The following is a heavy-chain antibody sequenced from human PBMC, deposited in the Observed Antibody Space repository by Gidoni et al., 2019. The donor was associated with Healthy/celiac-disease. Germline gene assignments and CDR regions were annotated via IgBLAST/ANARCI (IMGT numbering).Heavy chain of an antibody. V-gene: IGHV1-3*01. CDR2: INAGNGNT. Sequence: QVQLVQSGAEVKKPGASVTVSCKASGYTFTSYAMHWVRQAPGQRLEWMGWINAGNGNTKYSQKFQGRVTITRDTSASTAYMELSSLRSEDTAVYYCASSSSSHYYYGMDVWGQGTTVTVSS. CDR1: GYTFTSYA. CDR3: ASSSSSHYYYGMDV. D-gene: IGHD6-6*01. J-gene: IGHJ6*02.